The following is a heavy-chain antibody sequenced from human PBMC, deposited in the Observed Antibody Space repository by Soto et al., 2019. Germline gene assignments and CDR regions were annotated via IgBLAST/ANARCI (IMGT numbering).Heavy chain of an antibody. CDR3: ARGKIVVVTENYYYYYGMDV. J-gene: IGHJ6*02. Sequence: QVQLVQSGAEVKKPGSSVKVSCKASGGTFSSYTISWVRQAPGQGLEWMGRIIPILGIANYAQKFQGRVTITADKSTSTAYMELSSLRSEDTAVYYCARGKIVVVTENYYYYYGMDVWGQGTTVTVSS. CDR2: IIPILGIA. CDR1: GGTFSSYT. D-gene: IGHD2-21*02. V-gene: IGHV1-69*02.